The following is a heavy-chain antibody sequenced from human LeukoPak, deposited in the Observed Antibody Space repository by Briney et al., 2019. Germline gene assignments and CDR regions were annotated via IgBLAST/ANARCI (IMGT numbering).Heavy chain of an antibody. CDR1: GFTVSSNY. J-gene: IGHJ4*02. D-gene: IGHD3-16*01. Sequence: GGSLRLSCAASGFTVSSNYMSWVRQAPGKGLEWVANIKQDGSEKYYADSVKGRFTISRDNAKNSLYLQMNSLRAEDTAVYYCATSLAGGDYWGQGTLVTVSS. V-gene: IGHV3-7*01. CDR2: IKQDGSEK. CDR3: ATSLAGGDY.